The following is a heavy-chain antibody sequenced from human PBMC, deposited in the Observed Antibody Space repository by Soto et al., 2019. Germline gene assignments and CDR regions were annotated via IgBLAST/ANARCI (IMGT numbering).Heavy chain of an antibody. D-gene: IGHD1-1*01. CDR1: GFTFSSYW. V-gene: IGHV3-74*01. CDR2: INSDGSST. J-gene: IGHJ6*02. Sequence: EVQLVESGGGLVQPGGSLRLSCAASGFTFSSYWMHWVRQAPGKGLVWVSRINSDGSSTSYADSVKGRFTISRDNAKNTLYLQMNSLRAEDTAVYYCAREVLEGYYYYYYGMDVWGQGTTVTVSS. CDR3: AREVLEGYYYYYYGMDV.